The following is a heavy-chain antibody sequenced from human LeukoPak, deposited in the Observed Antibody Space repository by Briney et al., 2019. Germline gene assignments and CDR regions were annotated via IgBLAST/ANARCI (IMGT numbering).Heavy chain of an antibody. CDR3: VRGPTSSGYYFRYFQY. D-gene: IGHD3-22*01. Sequence: GGSLRLSCAASGFTVGNNYMNWVRQAPGKGLEWISLIYSGGRTHYADSVKGRFTISRDNSKNTLYLQMDNLRAEDTAVYYCVRGPTSSGYYFRYFQYWGQGTLVAVSS. CDR2: IYSGGRT. V-gene: IGHV3-53*01. CDR1: GFTVGNNY. J-gene: IGHJ1*01.